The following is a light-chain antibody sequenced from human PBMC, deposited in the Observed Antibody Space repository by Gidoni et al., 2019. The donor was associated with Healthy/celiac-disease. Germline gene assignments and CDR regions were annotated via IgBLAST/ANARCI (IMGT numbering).Light chain of an antibody. CDR2: EVS. V-gene: IGLV2-14*01. J-gene: IGLJ2*01. CDR3: SSYTSSSTLDVV. CDR1: SSDVDGSNY. Sequence: QSALTQPASVSGSPGQSIPISCTGTSSDVDGSNYVSWYQQHPGKAPKLMIYEVSNRPSGVSNRFSGSKSGNTASLTISGLQAEDEADYYCSSYTSSSTLDVVFGGGTKLTVL.